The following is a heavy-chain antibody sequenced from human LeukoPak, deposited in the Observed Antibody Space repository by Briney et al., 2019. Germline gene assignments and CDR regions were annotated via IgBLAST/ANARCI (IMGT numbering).Heavy chain of an antibody. CDR3: ARDFCSGGSCYSRFDY. CDR1: GYTFTGYY. Sequence: ASVKLSCKASGYTFTGYYMHWVRQAPGQGLEWVGWINPNSGGTNYAQKFQGRVTMTRDTSISTAYMELSRLRSGDTAVYYCARDFCSGGSCYSRFDYWGQGTLVTVSS. J-gene: IGHJ4*02. V-gene: IGHV1-2*02. D-gene: IGHD2-15*01. CDR2: INPNSGGT.